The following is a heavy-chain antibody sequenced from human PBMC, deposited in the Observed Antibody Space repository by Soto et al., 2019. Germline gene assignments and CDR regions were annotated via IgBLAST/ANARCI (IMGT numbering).Heavy chain of an antibody. CDR2: INHSGST. V-gene: IGHV4-34*01. CDR3: ASPLPVGKGVPTNYYYGMDV. CDR1: GGSFSGYY. J-gene: IGHJ6*02. Sequence: QVQLQQWGAGLLKPSETLSLTCAVYGGSFSGYYWSWIRQPPGKGLEWIGEINHSGSTNYNPSLKSRVTISVDTSKSQFSLKLSSVTAADTAVYYCASPLPVGKGVPTNYYYGMDVWGQGTTVTVSS. D-gene: IGHD2-8*01.